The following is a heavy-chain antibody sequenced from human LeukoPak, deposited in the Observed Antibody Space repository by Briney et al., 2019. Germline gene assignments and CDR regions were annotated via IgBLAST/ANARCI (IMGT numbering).Heavy chain of an antibody. J-gene: IGHJ4*02. CDR3: AKPLNDYGDYDAGY. D-gene: IGHD4-17*01. CDR2: ISYDGSKK. Sequence: PGGSLRLSCAASGFTFSSYGMHWVRQAPGKGLEWVAVISYDGSKKYYADSVKGRFTISRDNSKNTLYLQMNSLRAEDTAVYYCAKPLNDYGDYDAGYWGQGTLVTVSS. CDR1: GFTFSSYG. V-gene: IGHV3-30*18.